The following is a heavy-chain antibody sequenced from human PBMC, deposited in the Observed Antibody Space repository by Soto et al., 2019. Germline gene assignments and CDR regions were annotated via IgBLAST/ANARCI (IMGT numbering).Heavy chain of an antibody. J-gene: IGHJ4*02. CDR3: ARASTNRSGWYPKDY. Sequence: QVQLVQSGAEVKKPGSSVKVSCKASGGTFSSYTISWVRQAPGQGLEWMGRIIPILGIANYAQKFQGRVTITANKSTSTAYMELSSLRSEDTAVYYCARASTNRSGWYPKDYWGQGTLVTVSS. CDR1: GGTFSSYT. D-gene: IGHD6-19*01. CDR2: IIPILGIA. V-gene: IGHV1-69*02.